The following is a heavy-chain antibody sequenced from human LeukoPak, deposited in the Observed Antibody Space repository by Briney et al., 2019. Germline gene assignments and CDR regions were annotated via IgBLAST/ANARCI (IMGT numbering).Heavy chain of an antibody. CDR3: ARERGDYYDSSGYYPDY. Sequence: SETLSLTCTVSGGSISSGDYYWSWIRQPPGKGLEWIGYIYYSGSTYYNPSLKSRVTISVDTSNNQFSLKLSSVTAADTAVYYCARERGDYYDSSGYYPDYWGQGTLVTVSS. J-gene: IGHJ4*02. CDR1: GGSISSGDYY. V-gene: IGHV4-30-4*01. CDR2: IYYSGST. D-gene: IGHD3-22*01.